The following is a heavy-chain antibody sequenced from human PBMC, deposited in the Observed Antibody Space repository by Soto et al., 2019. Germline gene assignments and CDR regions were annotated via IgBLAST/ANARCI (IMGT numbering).Heavy chain of an antibody. J-gene: IGHJ6*02. CDR2: ISYTGRT. V-gene: IGHV4-61*03. CDR3: AREWGLLPYYVMNV. CDR1: GGSINSAGHS. Sequence: PSETLSLTCTVSGGSINSAGHSWGWLRQPPGKGLEWIGYISYTGRTKYNPSLQSRVTISVDTSKNDFSLNLSSVTAADTAVYFCAREWGLLPYYVMNVWGHGTAVTVSS. D-gene: IGHD7-27*01.